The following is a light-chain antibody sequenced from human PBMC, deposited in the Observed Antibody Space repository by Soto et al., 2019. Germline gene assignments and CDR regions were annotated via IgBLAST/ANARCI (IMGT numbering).Light chain of an antibody. Sequence: QSVLTQPPSASGSPGQSVTISCTGTSSDVGGYNYVSWYQQHPGKAPKLMIYEVSKRSSGVPDRFSGSKSGNMASLTVSGLQAADEADYYCSSYAGSNNYVFGTGTKVTVL. CDR2: EVS. CDR1: SSDVGGYNY. CDR3: SSYAGSNNYV. J-gene: IGLJ1*01. V-gene: IGLV2-8*01.